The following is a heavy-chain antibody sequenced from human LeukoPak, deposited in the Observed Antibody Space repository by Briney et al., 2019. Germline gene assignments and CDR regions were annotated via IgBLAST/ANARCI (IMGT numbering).Heavy chain of an antibody. V-gene: IGHV1-2*06. J-gene: IGHJ5*02. CDR1: GYTFTGYY. CDR2: INPNSGGT. D-gene: IGHD2-21*01. Sequence: GASVKVSCKASGYTFTGYYMHWVRQAPGQGLEWMGRINPNSGGTNYAQKFQGRVTMTRDTSISTAYMELSRLRSDDTAVYYCARVSVIFNWFDPWGQGTLVTVSP. CDR3: ARVSVIFNWFDP.